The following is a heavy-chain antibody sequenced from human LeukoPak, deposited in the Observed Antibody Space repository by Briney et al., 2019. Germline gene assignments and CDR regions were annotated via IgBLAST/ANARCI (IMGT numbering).Heavy chain of an antibody. CDR2: ISDIGSI. V-gene: IGHV4-59*08. Sequence: SETLSLTCTVSGGSISSYYWSWIRQPPGKGLEWIAYISDIGSINYNPPLKSRVTISVDTSKNQFSLKLTSVTAADTAVYYCARLKAVAGSCDYFDYWGQGTPVTVSS. D-gene: IGHD6-19*01. J-gene: IGHJ4*02. CDR1: GGSISSYY. CDR3: ARLKAVAGSCDYFDY.